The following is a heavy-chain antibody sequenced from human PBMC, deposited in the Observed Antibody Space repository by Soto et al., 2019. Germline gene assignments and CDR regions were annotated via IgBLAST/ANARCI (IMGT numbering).Heavy chain of an antibody. CDR1: SGSIFTTNW. CDR2: IYHSGSP. J-gene: IGHJ3*01. CDR3: ARKPDVATAKVGGGYVFDV. V-gene: IGHV4-4*02. Sequence: QVQLQESGPGLVKPSGTLSLTCAASSGSIFTTNWWSWVRQSPGRGLQWIGDIYHSGSPKYNPSLEGRVSISIEQSKGRFFLNLTSVTAADTAVYDCARKPDVATAKVGGGYVFDVWGQGTMVTVSS. D-gene: IGHD3-16*01.